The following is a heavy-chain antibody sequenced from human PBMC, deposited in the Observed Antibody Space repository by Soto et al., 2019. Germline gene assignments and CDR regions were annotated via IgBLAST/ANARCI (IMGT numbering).Heavy chain of an antibody. CDR3: ARGRARLDPNYYYYRDV. CDR2: IYYSGST. CDR1: GGSISSYY. Sequence: QVQLQESGPGLVKPSETLSLTCTVSGGSISSYYWSWIRQPPGKGLEWMGYIYYSGSTNYNPSLKSRVTISVDTSKNQFSLKLSSVTAADTAVYYCARGRARLDPNYYYYRDVWGKGATVTVSS. J-gene: IGHJ6*03. V-gene: IGHV4-59*01. D-gene: IGHD6-25*01.